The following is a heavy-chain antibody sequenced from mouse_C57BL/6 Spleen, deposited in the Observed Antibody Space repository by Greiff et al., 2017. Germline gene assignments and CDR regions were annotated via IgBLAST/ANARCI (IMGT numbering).Heavy chain of an antibody. CDR2: IYPGSGRT. D-gene: IGHD2-3*01. CDR3: ARHGGYYETGFDY. CDR1: GYTFTSYW. Sequence: QVQLQQPGAELVKPGASVKMSCKASGYTFTSYWITWVKQRPGQGLEWIGDIYPGSGRTNYNEKFKSKATLTVDTSSSTAYMQLSSRTSGESAVYYWARHGGYYETGFDYWGQGTTLTVSS. J-gene: IGHJ2*01. V-gene: IGHV1-55*01.